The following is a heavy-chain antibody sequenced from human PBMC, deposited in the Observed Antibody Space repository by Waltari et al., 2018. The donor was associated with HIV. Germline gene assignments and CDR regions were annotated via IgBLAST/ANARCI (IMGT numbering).Heavy chain of an antibody. CDR3: ARMIVVVVAATGAFES. CDR1: GFPFSTYW. D-gene: IGHD2-15*01. CDR2: IKQDGSEK. V-gene: IGHV3-7*01. J-gene: IGHJ3*02. Sequence: EVQLVESGGGLVQPGGALRLSCYASGFPFSTYWMSWVRQAPGKGLEWVANIKQDGSEKYYVDSVKGRFTISRDNAKNSLYLQMNSLRAEDTAVYYCARMIVVVVAATGAFESWGQGTMVTVSS.